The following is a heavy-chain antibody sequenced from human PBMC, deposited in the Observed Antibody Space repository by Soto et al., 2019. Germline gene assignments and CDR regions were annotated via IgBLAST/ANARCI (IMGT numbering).Heavy chain of an antibody. D-gene: IGHD5-18*01. CDR1: GFTFSSYA. Sequence: QVQLVESGGGVVQPGRSLRLSCAASGFTFSSYAMHWVRQAPGKGLEWVAVISYDGSNKYYADSVKGRFTISRDNSKNTLYLQMNSLRAEDTAVYYCASLSRGYSYGYSGFYWGQGTLVTVSS. J-gene: IGHJ4*02. CDR3: ASLSRGYSYGYSGFY. CDR2: ISYDGSNK. V-gene: IGHV3-30-3*01.